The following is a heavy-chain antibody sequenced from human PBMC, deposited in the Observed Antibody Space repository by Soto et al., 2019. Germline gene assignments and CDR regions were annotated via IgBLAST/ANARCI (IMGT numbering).Heavy chain of an antibody. CDR3: AMDGWFHVEF. CDR1: RGSITADKW. J-gene: IGHJ4*02. CDR2: IHDRGRI. D-gene: IGHD6-19*01. Sequence: QVQLQESGPGLVKPSETLSLTCAVFRGSITADKWWRWVRQSPGKGLEWIGEIHDRGRINYNPSHKNRVDLPVDKPKNHFSLIVNSVTAADTGVYYCAMDGWFHVEFWGQGMLVTVSS. V-gene: IGHV4-4*02.